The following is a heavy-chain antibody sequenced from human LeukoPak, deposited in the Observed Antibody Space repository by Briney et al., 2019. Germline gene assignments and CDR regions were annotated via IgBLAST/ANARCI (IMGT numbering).Heavy chain of an antibody. CDR2: MNPNSGNT. CDR1: GYTFTSYD. J-gene: IGHJ4*02. CDR3: ARGDLDYEEDY. Sequence: GASVKVSCKASGYTFTSYDINWVRQATGQGLEWMGWMNPNSGNTGYAQKFQGRVTMTRNTSISTAYMELSRLRSDDTAVYYCARGDLDYEEDYWGQGTLVTVSS. D-gene: IGHD4-17*01. V-gene: IGHV1-8*01.